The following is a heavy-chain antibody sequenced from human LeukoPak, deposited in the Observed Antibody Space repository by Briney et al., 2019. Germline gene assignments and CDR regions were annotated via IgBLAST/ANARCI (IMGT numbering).Heavy chain of an antibody. CDR3: AKEGAYGDYFDY. CDR1: GFTFSSYG. Sequence: GSLRLSCAASGFTFSSYGMHWVRQAPGKGLEWVAVISYDGSNKYYADSVKGRFTISRDNSKNTLYLQMNSLRAEDTAVYYCAKEGAYGDYFDYWGQGTLVTVSS. D-gene: IGHD4-17*01. CDR2: ISYDGSNK. V-gene: IGHV3-30*18. J-gene: IGHJ4*02.